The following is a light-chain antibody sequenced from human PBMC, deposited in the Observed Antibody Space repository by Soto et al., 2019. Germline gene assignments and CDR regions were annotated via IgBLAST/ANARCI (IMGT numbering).Light chain of an antibody. CDR1: QSVYSY. J-gene: IGKJ4*01. Sequence: EIVLTQSPATLSLSPGERATLSCRASQSVYSYLAWYQQKPGQAPRLLIHDASNRATGIPARFSGSGSGTDFTLTISSLEPEDFAVYYCQQRSNWPLTFGGGTKVEIK. CDR3: QQRSNWPLT. V-gene: IGKV3-11*01. CDR2: DAS.